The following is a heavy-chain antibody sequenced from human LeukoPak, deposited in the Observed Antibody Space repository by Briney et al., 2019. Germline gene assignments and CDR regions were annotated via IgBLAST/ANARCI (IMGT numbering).Heavy chain of an antibody. CDR1: GFTFSDYY. J-gene: IGHJ4*02. CDR2: ISSSGSTI. Sequence: GGSLRLSCAASGFTFSDYYMSWIRQAPGKGLGWVSYISSSGSTIYYADSVKGRFTISRDNAKNSLYLQMNSLRAEDTAVYYCARDLTYDSSGYPGGFDYWGQGTLVTVSS. V-gene: IGHV3-11*01. D-gene: IGHD3-22*01. CDR3: ARDLTYDSSGYPGGFDY.